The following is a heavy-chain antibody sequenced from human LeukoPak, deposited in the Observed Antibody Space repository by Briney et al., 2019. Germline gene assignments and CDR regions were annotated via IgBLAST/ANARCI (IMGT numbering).Heavy chain of an antibody. J-gene: IGHJ6*02. CDR3: AREGTGGSTVTYPYYYYGMDV. CDR2: IYYSGST. Sequence: SQTLSLTCTVSSGSISSGGYYWSWIRQHPGKGLEWLGYIYYSGSTYYNPSLKSRVTISVDTSKNQFSRKLSSVTAADTAVYYCAREGTGGSTVTYPYYYYGMDVWGQGTTVTVSS. D-gene: IGHD4-17*01. CDR1: SGSISSGGYY. V-gene: IGHV4-31*03.